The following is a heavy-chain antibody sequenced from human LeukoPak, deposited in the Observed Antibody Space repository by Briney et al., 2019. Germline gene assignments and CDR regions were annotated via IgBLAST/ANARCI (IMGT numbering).Heavy chain of an antibody. V-gene: IGHV1-8*03. CDR2: MNPNSGNT. D-gene: IGHD3-3*01. CDR3: ARVRGITIFGVVITRIIDY. CDR1: GYTFTSYD. J-gene: IGHJ4*02. Sequence: GASVKVSCKASGYTFTSYDINWVRQATGQGLGWMGWMNPNSGNTGYAQKFQGRVTITRNTSISTAYMELSSLRSEDTAVYYCARVRGITIFGVVITRIIDYWGQGTLVTVSS.